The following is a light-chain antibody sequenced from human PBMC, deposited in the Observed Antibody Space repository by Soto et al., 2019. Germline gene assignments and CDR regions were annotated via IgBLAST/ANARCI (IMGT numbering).Light chain of an antibody. CDR1: QSVSSN. J-gene: IGKJ5*01. CDR3: QQYNNWPPVT. V-gene: IGKV3-15*01. CDR2: GAS. Sequence: ETVMTQSPATLSVSPGERATLSCRASQSVSSNVAWYQQTPGQAPRLIIYGASTRATGIPDRFSGSGSGTEFTLTISSLQSEDFAVYYCQQYNNWPPVTFGQGTRLDIK.